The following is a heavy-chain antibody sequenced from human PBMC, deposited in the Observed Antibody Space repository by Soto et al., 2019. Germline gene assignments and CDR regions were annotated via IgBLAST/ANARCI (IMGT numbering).Heavy chain of an antibody. CDR2: ISSDGSTT. CDR3: VKEMERKIILSLFDS. V-gene: IGHV3-64*05. CDR1: GFTSSDYA. D-gene: IGHD2-21*01. Sequence: SLRLSCSVSGFTSSDYAMHWVRQAPGEGLEYVSGISSDGSTTYYAVSVKGRFTMSRDNSKNTLYVQMSSLRAEDTAVYYCVKEMERKIILSLFDSCGRGTLLTVSS. J-gene: IGHJ4*02.